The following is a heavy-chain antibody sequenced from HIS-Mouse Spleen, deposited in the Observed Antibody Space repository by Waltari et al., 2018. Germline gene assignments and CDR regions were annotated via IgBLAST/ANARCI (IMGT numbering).Heavy chain of an antibody. Sequence: QVQLVESGGGVVQPGRSLRLSCAACGFPFSRSGMHWVRQAPGKGLEWVAVISYDGSNKYYADSVKGRFTISRDNSKNTLYLQMNSLRAEDTAVYYCAKEYSSSHNWFDPWGQGTLVTVSS. V-gene: IGHV3-30*18. D-gene: IGHD6-13*01. CDR3: AKEYSSSHNWFDP. CDR2: ISYDGSNK. J-gene: IGHJ5*02. CDR1: GFPFSRSG.